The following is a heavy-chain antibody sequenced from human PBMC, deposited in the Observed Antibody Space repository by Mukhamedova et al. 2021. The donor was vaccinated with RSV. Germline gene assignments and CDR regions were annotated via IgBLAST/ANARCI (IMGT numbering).Heavy chain of an antibody. J-gene: IGHJ6*02. CDR2: INPSGGST. CDR3: ARVVRDSSSATYYYGMDV. D-gene: IGHD6-6*01. Sequence: WMGIINPSGGSTSYAQKFQGRVTMTRDTSTSTVYMELSSLRSEDTAVYYCARVVRDSSSATYYYGMDVWGQGTTVTV. V-gene: IGHV1-46*01.